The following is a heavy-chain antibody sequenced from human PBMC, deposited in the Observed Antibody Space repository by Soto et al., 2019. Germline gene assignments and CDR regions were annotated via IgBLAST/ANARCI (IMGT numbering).Heavy chain of an antibody. D-gene: IGHD3-22*01. Sequence: SETLSLTCTVSGGSVSSGSYYWSWIRQSPGKGLEWIGYIYYSGSTNYNPSLKSRVTISVDTSKNQLSLKLSSVTAADTAVYYCARRFDSSGYYHFDYWGQGTLVTVSS. V-gene: IGHV4-61*01. CDR1: GGSVSSGSYY. CDR2: IYYSGST. CDR3: ARRFDSSGYYHFDY. J-gene: IGHJ4*02.